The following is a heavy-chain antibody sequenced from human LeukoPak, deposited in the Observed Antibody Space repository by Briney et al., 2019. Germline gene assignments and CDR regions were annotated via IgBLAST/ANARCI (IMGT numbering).Heavy chain of an antibody. CDR2: ISSSSSYI. D-gene: IGHD3-16*02. V-gene: IGHV3-21*01. Sequence: GGSLRLSCAASGFTFNTYNMNWVRQAPGKGLEWVSSISSSSSYIYYADSVKGRFTISRDNAKNSLYLQMNSLRAEDTAVYYCAREWGELSAFDIWGQGTMVTVSS. J-gene: IGHJ3*02. CDR3: AREWGELSAFDI. CDR1: GFTFNTYN.